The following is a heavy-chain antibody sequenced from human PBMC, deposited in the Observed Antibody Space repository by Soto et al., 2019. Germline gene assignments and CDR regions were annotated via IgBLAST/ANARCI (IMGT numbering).Heavy chain of an antibody. CDR3: ARGGGVGVAGSAAFDM. CDR1: GYPVTAYY. Sequence: QLHLVQSGAVVKKPGASVTVSCSASGYPVTAYYMHWVRQAPGRGLEWMGGINPATGAAKYTQTFQGRVTMTRDASTGTVFMDLSGLTSGDTAVFYCARGGGVGVAGSAAFDMWGQGTLVTVSS. V-gene: IGHV1-2*02. D-gene: IGHD3-3*01. CDR2: INPATGAA. J-gene: IGHJ3*02.